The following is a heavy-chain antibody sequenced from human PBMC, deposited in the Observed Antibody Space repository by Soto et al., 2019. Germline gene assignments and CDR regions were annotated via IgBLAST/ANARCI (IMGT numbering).Heavy chain of an antibody. J-gene: IGHJ4*02. V-gene: IGHV1-69*01. CDR3: SIRNSDGRGDF. CDR2: IIPVFGTT. Sequence: QVQLVQSGAEVKKPGSSVRVSCKASGGTLNSYTISWVRQAPGQGLEWMGGIIPVFGTTDYAQKFQGRVTITADQSTGTAYLDIFSLRSEDTAIYYCSIRNSDGRGDFWGQRTLVTVSS. CDR1: GGTLNSYT. D-gene: IGHD1-1*01.